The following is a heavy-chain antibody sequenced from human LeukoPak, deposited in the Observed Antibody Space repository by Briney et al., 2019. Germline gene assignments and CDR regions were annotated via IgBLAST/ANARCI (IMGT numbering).Heavy chain of an antibody. J-gene: IGHJ1*01. Sequence: GASVKVSCKASGYIFISYGITWVRQAPGQGLEWMGWISVYNGNTNSSQKLQGRVTMTTDTSSSTAYMELRSLRSDDTAVYYCARGYNYDSSGYYYEAEYFQHWGQGTLVTVSS. CDR1: GYIFISYG. CDR2: ISVYNGNT. CDR3: ARGYNYDSSGYYYEAEYFQH. D-gene: IGHD3-22*01. V-gene: IGHV1-18*01.